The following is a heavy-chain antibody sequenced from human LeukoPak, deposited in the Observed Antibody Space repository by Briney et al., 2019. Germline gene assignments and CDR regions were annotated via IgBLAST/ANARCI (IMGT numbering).Heavy chain of an antibody. V-gene: IGHV3-23*01. CDR1: GFTFSNYA. D-gene: IGHD2-2*01. J-gene: IGHJ4*02. CDR2: ITGGGGGT. CDR3: AKGVGVVPAAVDY. Sequence: GGSLRLSCAASGFTFSNYAMSWVRQAPGKGLEWVSTITGGGGGTYYADSVKGRFTISRDSSKNTLYLQVDSLRAEDTAVYYCAKGVGVVPAAVDYWGQGTLVTVSS.